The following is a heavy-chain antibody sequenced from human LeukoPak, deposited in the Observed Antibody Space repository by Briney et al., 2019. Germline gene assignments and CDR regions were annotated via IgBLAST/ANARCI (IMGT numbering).Heavy chain of an antibody. CDR3: VRQFDSGWYGSFDY. CDR2: TYPGDSDT. V-gene: IGHV5-51*01. CDR1: GYSFSNYW. Sequence: GESLKISCKGSGYSFSNYWIGWVRQMPGKGLESMGITYPGDSDTRYSPSFQGQVTISADKSISTAYLQWTSLKASDTAMYYCVRQFDSGWYGSFDYWGQGTLVTVSS. J-gene: IGHJ4*02. D-gene: IGHD6-19*01.